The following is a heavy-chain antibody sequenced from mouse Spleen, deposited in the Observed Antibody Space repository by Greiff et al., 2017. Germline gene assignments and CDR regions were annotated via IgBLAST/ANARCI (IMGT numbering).Heavy chain of an antibody. V-gene: IGHV1-18*01. CDR1: GYTFTDYN. Sequence: VQLQQSGPELVKPGASVKIPCKASGYTFTDYNMDWVKQSHGKSLEWIGDINPNNGGTIYNQKFKGKATLTVDKSSSTAYMELRSLTSEDTAVYYCARRMEDYGNYPPFAYWGQGTLVTVSA. CDR2: INPNNGGT. CDR3: ARRMEDYGNYPPFAY. D-gene: IGHD2-1*01. J-gene: IGHJ3*01.